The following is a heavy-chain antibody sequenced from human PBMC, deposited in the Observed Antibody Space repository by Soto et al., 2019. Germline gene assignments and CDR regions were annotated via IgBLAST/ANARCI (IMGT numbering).Heavy chain of an antibody. CDR1: GCSISTGGYY. CDR3: ATVRLEIHDAFDI. Sequence: VQLPESGPGLVKPSQTLSLTCTVSGCSISTGGYYCSWIRKHPGRGLEWIGYIYHSGMTFYNPSLQSRVAISIDTSENKFSMQLSSVTAADTAVYYCATVRLEIHDAFDIWGHGTMVSVSS. D-gene: IGHD4-17*01. V-gene: IGHV4-31*03. CDR2: IYHSGMT. J-gene: IGHJ3*02.